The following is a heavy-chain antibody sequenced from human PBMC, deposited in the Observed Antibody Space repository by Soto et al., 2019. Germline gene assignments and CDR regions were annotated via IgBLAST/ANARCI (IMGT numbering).Heavy chain of an antibody. CDR3: TRLPYYYDSSGYPY. CDR1: GFTFSGSA. CDR2: IRSKANSYAT. V-gene: IGHV3-73*01. D-gene: IGHD3-22*01. J-gene: IGHJ4*02. Sequence: QSGGSLRLSCAASGFTFSGSAMHWVRQASGKGLEWVGRIRSKANSYATAYAASVKGRFTISRDDSKNTAYLQMNSLKTEDTAVYYCTRLPYYYDSSGYPYWGQGTLVSVSS.